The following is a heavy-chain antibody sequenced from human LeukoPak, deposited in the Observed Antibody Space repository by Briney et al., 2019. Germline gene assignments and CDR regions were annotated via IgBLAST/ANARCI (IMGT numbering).Heavy chain of an antibody. D-gene: IGHD1-26*01. Sequence: GGSLRLSCAASGFTFRRYAMTWVRQAPGKGLEWVSTINYSGGGTYYADSVEGRFTISRDNSKNTLYLQMNNLRADDTAIYYCAKEGPHRGSYYLNFDYWGQGTLVTVSS. V-gene: IGHV3-23*01. J-gene: IGHJ4*02. CDR1: GFTFRRYA. CDR3: AKEGPHRGSYYLNFDY. CDR2: INYSGGGT.